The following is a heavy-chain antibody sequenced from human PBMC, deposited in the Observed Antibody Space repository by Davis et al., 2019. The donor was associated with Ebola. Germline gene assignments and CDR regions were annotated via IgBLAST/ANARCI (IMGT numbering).Heavy chain of an antibody. CDR1: GYTFTSYD. CDR2: MNPNSGNT. D-gene: IGHD3-3*01. J-gene: IGHJ6*02. Sequence: ASVKVSCKASGYTFTSYDINWVRQATGQGLEWVGWMNPNSGNTGYAQKFQGRVTMTRNTSISTAYMELSSLRSEDTAVYYCARVYASGVVIRRVGRYYGMDVWGQGTTVTVSS. CDR3: ARVYASGVVIRRVGRYYGMDV. V-gene: IGHV1-8*01.